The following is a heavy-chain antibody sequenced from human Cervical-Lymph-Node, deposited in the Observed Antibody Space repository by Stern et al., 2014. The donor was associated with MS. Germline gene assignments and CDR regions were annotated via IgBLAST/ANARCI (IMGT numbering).Heavy chain of an antibody. Sequence: QLVPSGAEVRKPGASVKVSCKASGYAFTDYYMHWVRQAPGQGLEWMGRINPNSGGMNYAQRFQGRVAVTTDTSIGTAYMELSRLTYDDTAVYYCTRSKLTGDGDFDYWGQGALVTVSS. V-gene: IGHV1-2*06. CDR1: GYAFTDYY. J-gene: IGHJ4*02. CDR3: TRSKLTGDGDFDY. D-gene: IGHD7-27*01. CDR2: INPNSGGM.